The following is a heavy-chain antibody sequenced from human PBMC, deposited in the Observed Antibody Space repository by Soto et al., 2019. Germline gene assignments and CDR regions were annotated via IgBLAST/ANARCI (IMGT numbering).Heavy chain of an antibody. D-gene: IGHD3-10*01. J-gene: IGHJ5*01. CDR3: VTELRCRENWF. CDR2: IFYSGST. V-gene: IGHV4-39*03. CDR1: GGSISSTIYS. Sequence: SETLSLTCTVSGGSISSTIYSWDWIRQPPGKGLEWIGSIFYSGSTYYNPSLKSRVTISVDPSKNQFSLTLTSVTAADTAVYSGVTELRCRENWF.